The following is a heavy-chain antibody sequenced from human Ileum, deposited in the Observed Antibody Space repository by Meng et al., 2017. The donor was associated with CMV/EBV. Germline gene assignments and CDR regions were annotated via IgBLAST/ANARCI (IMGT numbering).Heavy chain of an antibody. CDR1: GFTFVHYG. Sequence: GSLRLSCAASGFTFVHYGMSWVRQAPGKGLEYVSAITWNGGSTDYADSLKGRFTISRDNAKNSLYLQMNSLRAEDTALYYCARDIVDNEDGVWGQGTTVTVSS. J-gene: IGHJ6*02. D-gene: IGHD5-12*01. CDR3: ARDIVDNEDGV. V-gene: IGHV3-20*04. CDR2: ITWNGGST.